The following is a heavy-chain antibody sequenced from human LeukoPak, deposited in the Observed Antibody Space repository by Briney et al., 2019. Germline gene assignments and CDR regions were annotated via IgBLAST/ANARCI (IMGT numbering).Heavy chain of an antibody. CDR3: ARENSYYDSSGYYYGSGYFDY. CDR2: IYYSGST. CDR1: GGSISSSSYY. V-gene: IGHV4-39*07. J-gene: IGHJ4*02. D-gene: IGHD3-22*01. Sequence: SETLSLTCTVSGGSISSSSYYWGWIRQPPGKGLEWVGSIYYSGSTHYNPSLKSRVTISVDTSKNQFSLRLSSVTAADTAMYYCARENSYYDSSGYYYGSGYFDYWGQGTLVTVSS.